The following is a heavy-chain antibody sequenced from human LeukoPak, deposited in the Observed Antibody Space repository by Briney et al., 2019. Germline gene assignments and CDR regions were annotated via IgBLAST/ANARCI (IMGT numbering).Heavy chain of an antibody. CDR1: GFTFSSCG. J-gene: IGHJ6*04. CDR3: ATLMPSTNWKYLHHYGMDD. Sequence: GRTLRLTCVASGFTFSSCGMQWARRAPGDGVEGGVVRSYHGRGKYYAESVKGRFTISRDNSKNTLYLQMNNLRAEDTAVYYCATLMPSTNWKYLHHYGMDDWGKGTTVTVSS. V-gene: IGHV3-30*19. CDR2: RSYHGRGK. D-gene: IGHD1-7*01.